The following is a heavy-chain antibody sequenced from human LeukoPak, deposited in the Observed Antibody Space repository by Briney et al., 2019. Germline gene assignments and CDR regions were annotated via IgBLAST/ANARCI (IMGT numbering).Heavy chain of an antibody. V-gene: IGHV3-9*01. CDR3: AKDMESYYYDSSGPIWFDP. J-gene: IGHJ5*02. CDR2: ISWNSGSI. D-gene: IGHD3-22*01. Sequence: PGGSLRLSCAASGFTFGDYAMHWVRQAPGKGLEWVSGISWNSGSIGYADSVKGRFTISRDNAKNSLYLQMNSLRAEDTALYYCAKDMESYYYDSSGPIWFDPWGQGTLVTVSS. CDR1: GFTFGDYA.